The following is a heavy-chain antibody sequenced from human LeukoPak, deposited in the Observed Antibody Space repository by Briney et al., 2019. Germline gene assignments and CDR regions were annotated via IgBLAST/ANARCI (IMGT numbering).Heavy chain of an antibody. J-gene: IGHJ3*02. CDR1: GGTFNNFA. D-gene: IGHD6-13*01. V-gene: IGHV1-69*01. Sequence: SVTVSCKASGGTFNNFAICWVRQAPGQGLEWMGGIFPVFGTSTYAQKFQGRVTITADESTRTAHMELSSLRSDDTAAYYCARGPHTSSWYKHAFDIWAQGTMVTVSS. CDR3: ARGPHTSSWYKHAFDI. CDR2: IFPVFGTS.